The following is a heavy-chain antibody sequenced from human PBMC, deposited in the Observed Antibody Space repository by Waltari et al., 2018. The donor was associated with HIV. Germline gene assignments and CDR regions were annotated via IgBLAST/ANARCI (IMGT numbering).Heavy chain of an antibody. CDR2: IIPMFGTA. V-gene: IGHV1-69*12. Sequence: QVQLVQSGAEVKKPGSSVKVSCKASGGTFSNYAIRWVRLAPGQGLEWMGGIIPMFGTANYAQKFQGRVTTTADESTSTAYMELSSLRSEDTAVYYCARAGCSSISCYDLSDYYYGMDVWGQGTTVTVSS. CDR3: ARAGCSSISCYDLSDYYYGMDV. J-gene: IGHJ6*02. D-gene: IGHD2-2*01. CDR1: GGTFSNYA.